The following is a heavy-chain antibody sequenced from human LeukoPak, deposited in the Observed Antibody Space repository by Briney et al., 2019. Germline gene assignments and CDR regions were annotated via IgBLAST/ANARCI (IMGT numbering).Heavy chain of an antibody. CDR3: AIRSLRSCWDSVDY. D-gene: IGHD2-15*01. Sequence: SETLTLTCKVSRGSISSFYWSWIRQPPGKGLEWIGCVYYSGTTNYNPSLKSRVTISGDTSKNQFSLKLSAVTAADTAVYYCAIRSLRSCWDSVDYWGQGALGTVSS. CDR1: RGSISSFY. V-gene: IGHV4-59*01. J-gene: IGHJ4*02. CDR2: VYYSGTT.